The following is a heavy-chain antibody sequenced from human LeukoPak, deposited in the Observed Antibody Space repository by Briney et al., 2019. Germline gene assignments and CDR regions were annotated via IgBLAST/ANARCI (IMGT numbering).Heavy chain of an antibody. CDR2: IYYSGST. Sequence: PSETLSLTCTVSGGSISSYYWSWIRQPPGKGLEWIGYIYYSGSTNYNPSLKSRVTISVDTSKNQFSLKLSSVAAADTAVYYCAIPSGSSSSGGSYYMDVWGKGTTVTVSS. J-gene: IGHJ6*03. V-gene: IGHV4-59*01. D-gene: IGHD6-6*01. CDR1: GGSISSYY. CDR3: AIPSGSSSSGGSYYMDV.